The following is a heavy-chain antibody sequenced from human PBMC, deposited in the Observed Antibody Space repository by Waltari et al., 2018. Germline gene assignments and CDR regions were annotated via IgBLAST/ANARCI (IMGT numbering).Heavy chain of an antibody. Sequence: QVQLVQSGAEVKKPWSSVKVSCKASGGTFSSSAISWVRQAPGQGLEWMGRIIPILGIANYSQKFQGRVTITADKSTSTAYMELSSLRSEDTAVYYCARGRVTIFGVVITHPNDYYYYGMDVWGQGTTVTVSS. D-gene: IGHD3-3*01. CDR3: ARGRVTIFGVVITHPNDYYYYGMDV. CDR1: GGTFSSSA. J-gene: IGHJ6*02. V-gene: IGHV1-69*04. CDR2: IIPILGIA.